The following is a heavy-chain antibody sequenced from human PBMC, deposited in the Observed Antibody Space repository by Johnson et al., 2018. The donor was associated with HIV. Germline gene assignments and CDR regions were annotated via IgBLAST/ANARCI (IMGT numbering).Heavy chain of an antibody. J-gene: IGHJ3*02. CDR1: GFTFSSYG. D-gene: IGHD3-3*01. V-gene: IGHV3-30*19. CDR3: ARDVTIFGVVMDAFDI. Sequence: QVQLVESGGGVVQPGRSLRLSCAASGFTFSSYGMHWVRQATGQGLESVALISYDASDKSYADSVQGRFTISRDNSKNTLYLQMNRLRVEDTAVYYCARDVTIFGVVMDAFDIWGQGTMVTVSS. CDR2: ISYDASDK.